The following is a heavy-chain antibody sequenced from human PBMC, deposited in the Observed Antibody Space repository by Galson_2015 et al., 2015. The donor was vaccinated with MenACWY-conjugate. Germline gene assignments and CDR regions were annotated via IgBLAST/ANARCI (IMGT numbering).Heavy chain of an antibody. D-gene: IGHD3-3*01. CDR3: VANGYYTLEH. J-gene: IGHJ4*02. CDR2: IYHSGST. V-gene: IGHV4-4*02. CDR1: GGSISGTNW. Sequence: ETLSLTCAVSGGSISGTNWWSWVRQPPGKGLEWIGEIYHSGSTNYNPSLKSRITISVDKSKNQFSLQLTSVTAADTAVYYCVANGYYTLEHWGQGTPVAVSS.